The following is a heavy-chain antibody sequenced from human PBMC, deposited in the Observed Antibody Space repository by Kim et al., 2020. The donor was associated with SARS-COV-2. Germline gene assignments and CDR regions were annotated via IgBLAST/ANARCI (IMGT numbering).Heavy chain of an antibody. V-gene: IGHV3-30-3*01. D-gene: IGHD2-8*01. CDR2: ISYDGSNK. Sequence: GGSLRLSCAASGFTFSSYAMHWVRQAPGKGLEWVAVISYDGSNKYYADSVKGRFTISRDNSKNTLYLQMNSLRAEDTAVYYYARDPGTLYADAFDIWGQGTMVTVSS. CDR3: ARDPGTLYADAFDI. CDR1: GFTFSSYA. J-gene: IGHJ3*02.